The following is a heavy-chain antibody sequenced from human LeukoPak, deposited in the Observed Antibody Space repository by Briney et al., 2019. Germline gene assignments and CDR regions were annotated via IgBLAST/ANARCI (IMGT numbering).Heavy chain of an antibody. CDR3: AREAFQSRWLFDY. CDR1: GFTFSRYG. D-gene: IGHD5-24*01. J-gene: IGHJ4*02. V-gene: IGHV3-33*01. Sequence: GGSLRLSCAASGFTFSRYGMHWVRQAPGKGLEGVADIWYDGSKKYYADSVKGRFTISRDNSNNTLYLQMNSLRAEDTAVYYCAREAFQSRWLFDYWGQGTLVTVSS. CDR2: IWYDGSKK.